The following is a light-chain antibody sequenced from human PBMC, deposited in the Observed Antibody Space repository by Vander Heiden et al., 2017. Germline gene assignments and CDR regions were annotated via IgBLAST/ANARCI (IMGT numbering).Light chain of an antibody. Sequence: DIVMTQSPDSLAVSLGERATINCKSSQTVLYNSNNKNKLAWYQQKPGQPPKLLIYWASTRESGVPDRFSGSGSGTDFTLTISSLQAEDVAVYYCQQYHSTPYIFGQGTKLEIK. CDR1: QTVLYNSNNKNK. J-gene: IGKJ2*01. V-gene: IGKV4-1*01. CDR2: WAS. CDR3: QQYHSTPYI.